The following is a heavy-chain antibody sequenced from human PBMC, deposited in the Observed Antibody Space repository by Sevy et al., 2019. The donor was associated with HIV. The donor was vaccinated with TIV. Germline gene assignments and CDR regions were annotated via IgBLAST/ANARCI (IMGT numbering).Heavy chain of an antibody. D-gene: IGHD3-22*01. J-gene: IGHJ5*02. CDR1: GGSITSYY. Sequence: SETLSLTCTVSGGSITSYYWSWIRQPPGKGLEWIGYIYYSGSTNYNPSLKSRVTISVDTSENQCSLKLSSVTAADTAVYYCARRAGFYYDSSGYYEAWGRGTLVTISS. CDR3: ARRAGFYYDSSGYYEA. CDR2: IYYSGST. V-gene: IGHV4-59*01.